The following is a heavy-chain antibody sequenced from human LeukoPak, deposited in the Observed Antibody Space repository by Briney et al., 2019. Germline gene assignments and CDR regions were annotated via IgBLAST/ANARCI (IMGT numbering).Heavy chain of an antibody. J-gene: IGHJ4*02. V-gene: IGHV4-59*12. Sequence: SETLSLTCTVSGGSMSNYYWIWIRQPPGKGLEWIGYIYYSGTTNYNPSLKSRVTISVDTSKNQFSLKLSSVTAADTAVYYCARGGPWGWEDYWGQGTLVTVSS. D-gene: IGHD7-27*01. CDR1: GGSMSNYY. CDR3: ARGGPWGWEDY. CDR2: IYYSGTT.